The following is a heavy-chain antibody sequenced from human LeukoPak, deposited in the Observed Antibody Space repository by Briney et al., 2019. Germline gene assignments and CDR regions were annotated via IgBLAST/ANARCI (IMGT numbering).Heavy chain of an antibody. CDR3: ARVGARWGGYCSGGSCYYFDY. Sequence: SETLSLTCTVSGGSISSGGYYWSRIRQPPGKGLEWIGYIYHSGSTYYNPSLKSRVTISVDRSKNQFSLKLSSVTAADTAVYYCARVGARWGGYCSGGSCYYFDYWGQGTLVTVSS. D-gene: IGHD2-15*01. CDR2: IYHSGST. J-gene: IGHJ4*02. CDR1: GGSISSGGYY. V-gene: IGHV4-30-2*01.